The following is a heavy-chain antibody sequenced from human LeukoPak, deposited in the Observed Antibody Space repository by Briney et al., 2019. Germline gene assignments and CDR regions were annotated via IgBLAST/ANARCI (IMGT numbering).Heavy chain of an antibody. V-gene: IGHV3-9*03. D-gene: IGHD3-3*01. Sequence: GRSLRLSCAASGFTFDDYAMHWVRQAPGKGLEWVSGISWNSGSIGYADSVKGRFTISRDNAKNSLYLQMNSLRAEDMALYYCAKGAGYDFWSGSLDPWGQGTLVTVSS. J-gene: IGHJ5*02. CDR1: GFTFDDYA. CDR3: AKGAGYDFWSGSLDP. CDR2: ISWNSGSI.